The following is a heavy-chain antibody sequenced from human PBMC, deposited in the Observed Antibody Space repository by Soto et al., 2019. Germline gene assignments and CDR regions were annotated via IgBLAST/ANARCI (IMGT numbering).Heavy chain of an antibody. V-gene: IGHV3-23*01. CDR2: ITATGGNT. Sequence: GGSLRLSCAASGFTFSTYSMTWVRQAPGKGLEWVAHITATGGNTYYADSVRGRFTISRDTSGNTLYLQMNSLRAEDTALYYCAKCMQAYWNYDAHHIWGQGTMVT. CDR3: AKCMQAYWNYDAHHI. CDR1: GFTFSTYS. J-gene: IGHJ3*02. D-gene: IGHD1-7*01.